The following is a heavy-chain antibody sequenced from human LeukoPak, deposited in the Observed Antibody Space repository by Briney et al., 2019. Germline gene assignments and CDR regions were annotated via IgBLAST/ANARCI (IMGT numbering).Heavy chain of an antibody. V-gene: IGHV3-11*01. CDR1: GFSFSDHY. CDR2: ITSSGRST. Sequence: GGSVRLSCTAPGFSFSDHYMTWMRQAPGKGLEWISYITSSGRSTDYADSVKGRFIISRDNAMNSLFLQMSSLRVDDTAVYYCTRDPDYGDPDWGQGTLVTVSS. D-gene: IGHD2-21*01. J-gene: IGHJ4*02. CDR3: TRDPDYGDPD.